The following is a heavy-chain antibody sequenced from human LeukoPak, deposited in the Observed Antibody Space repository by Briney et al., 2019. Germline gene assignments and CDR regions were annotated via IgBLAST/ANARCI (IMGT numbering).Heavy chain of an antibody. CDR1: GRFITDYY. CDR2: MYHGGTT. V-gene: IGHV4-59*12. J-gene: IGHJ2*01. D-gene: IGHD7-27*01. Sequence: SETLSLTCIVSGRFITDYYWSWIRQPPGKRLEWIGYMYHGGTTNYNPSLKSRATIVGDTTKNQISLKLRFVTAADTAVYYCARRPSRGWGSDWYFDLWGRGTLVIVSS. CDR3: ARRPSRGWGSDWYFDL.